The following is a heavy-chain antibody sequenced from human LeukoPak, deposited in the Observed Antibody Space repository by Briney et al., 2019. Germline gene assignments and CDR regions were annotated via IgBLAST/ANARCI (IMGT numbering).Heavy chain of an antibody. D-gene: IGHD2-15*01. CDR3: ARDRSGDLVGYYYYYMDV. CDR2: IYYSGST. Sequence: PSETLSLTCTVSGGSISSSSYYWGWIRQPPGKGLEWIGSIYYSGSTYYNPSLKSRATISVDTSKNQFSLKLSSVTAADTAVYYCARDRSGDLVGYYYYYMDVWGKGTTVTISS. CDR1: GGSISSSSYY. V-gene: IGHV4-39*07. J-gene: IGHJ6*03.